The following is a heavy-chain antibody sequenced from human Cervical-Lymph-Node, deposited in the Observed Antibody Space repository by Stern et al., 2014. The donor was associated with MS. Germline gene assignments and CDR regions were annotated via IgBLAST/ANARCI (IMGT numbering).Heavy chain of an antibody. CDR1: GFSFSTYT. D-gene: IGHD3-16*01. CDR2: IRSRSRPI. V-gene: IGHV3-48*02. Sequence: VQLVESGGGLVQPGGSLRLSCAASGFSFSTYTMNWVRQAPGKGLAWVSYIRSRSRPIYSADSVKGRFTISRDNAKNSLYLQRNSLRDEDTAVYYCAREITDYYYGMDVWGQGTTVTVSS. CDR3: AREITDYYYGMDV. J-gene: IGHJ6*02.